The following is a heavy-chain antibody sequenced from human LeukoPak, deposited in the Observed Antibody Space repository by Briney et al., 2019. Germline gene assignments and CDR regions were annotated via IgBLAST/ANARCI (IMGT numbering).Heavy chain of an antibody. J-gene: IGHJ4*02. Sequence: GGSLRLSCAASGFTFSRHAMHWVRQAPGQGLEWVAIISYDGSSKYYADPLKGRFTISRDNSKNTLYLQMISLRAEDTAVYYCARDFVGYCTGASCYETYFDYWGQGTLVTVSS. CDR3: ARDFVGYCTGASCYETYFDY. CDR1: GFTFSRHA. V-gene: IGHV3-30*01. D-gene: IGHD2-15*01. CDR2: ISYDGSSK.